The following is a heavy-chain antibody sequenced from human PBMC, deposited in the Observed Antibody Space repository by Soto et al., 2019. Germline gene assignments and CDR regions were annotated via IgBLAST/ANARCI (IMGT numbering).Heavy chain of an antibody. Sequence: QVQLVESGGGMVQPGRSLRLSCAASGFTFSSYGMHWVRQAPGKGLEWVAVISYDGSNKYYADSVKGRFTISRDNSKNTLYLQMNSLRAEDTAVYYCAKVDGYYDRGGMDVWGQGTTVTVSS. CDR3: AKVDGYYDRGGMDV. D-gene: IGHD3-22*01. CDR2: ISYDGSNK. CDR1: GFTFSSYG. J-gene: IGHJ6*02. V-gene: IGHV3-30*18.